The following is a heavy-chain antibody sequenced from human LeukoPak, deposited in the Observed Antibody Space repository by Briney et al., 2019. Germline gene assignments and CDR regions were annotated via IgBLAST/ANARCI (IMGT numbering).Heavy chain of an antibody. J-gene: IGHJ4*02. CDR1: GYTLSDYF. CDR2: IRGDTGDT. Sequence: ASVTVSCKTCGYTLSDYFMHWVRPAPGQGLEWMGWIRGDTGDTDSPQKFQGRVTMTRDTSSNTAYMELSRLTFDDTARYFCARVRGNSCDYWGQGTLVTVSS. V-gene: IGHV1-2*02. D-gene: IGHD6-13*01. CDR3: ARVRGNSCDY.